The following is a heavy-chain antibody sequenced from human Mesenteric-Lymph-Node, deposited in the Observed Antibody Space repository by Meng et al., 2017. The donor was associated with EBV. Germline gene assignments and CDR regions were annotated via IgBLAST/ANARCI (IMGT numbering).Heavy chain of an antibody. CDR3: AREAYSSGWYVPDY. V-gene: IGHV1-8*01. D-gene: IGHD6-19*01. CDR2: MNPNSGNT. J-gene: IGHJ4*02. CDR1: GYTFTSYD. Sequence: QVQLVQSGTEVKKPGASVNVSCKASGYTFTSYDINWVRQAPGQGLECVGWMNPNSGNTEYAQKFQGRVTLTRDTSIDTAYMELSSLRSEDTAVYYCAREAYSSGWYVPDYCGQGTLFTVSS.